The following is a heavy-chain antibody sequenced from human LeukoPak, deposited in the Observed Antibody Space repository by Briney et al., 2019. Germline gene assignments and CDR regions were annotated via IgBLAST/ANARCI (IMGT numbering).Heavy chain of an antibody. V-gene: IGHV4-59*01. CDR3: ANWNGY. CDR2: IYYSGST. J-gene: IGHJ4*02. CDR1: GGSISSYY. D-gene: IGHD1-1*01. Sequence: SETLSLTCTVSGGSISSYYWSWIRQPPGKGLEWIGYIYYSGSTNYNPSLKSRVTISVDTSKNQFSLKLSTVTTADTAVYYCANWNGYWGQGTLVTVSS.